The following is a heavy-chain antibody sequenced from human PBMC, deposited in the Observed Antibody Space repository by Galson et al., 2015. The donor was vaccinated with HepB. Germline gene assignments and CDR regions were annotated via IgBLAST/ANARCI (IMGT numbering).Heavy chain of an antibody. CDR3: ARDGGWELIDC. J-gene: IGHJ4*02. V-gene: IGHV3-33*01. Sequence: SLRLSCAAPGFTLSNYGMHWVRQAPGKGLEWVAVIWYDGSKKYYADSVKGRFTISRDNSKNTLYLQMNRLRAEDTAVYYCARDGGWELIDCWGQGTLVTVSS. CDR1: GFTLSNYG. D-gene: IGHD4-23*01. CDR2: IWYDGSKK.